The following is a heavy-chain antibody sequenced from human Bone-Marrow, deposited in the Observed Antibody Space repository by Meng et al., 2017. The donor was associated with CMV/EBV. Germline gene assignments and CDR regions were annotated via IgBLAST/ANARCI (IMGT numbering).Heavy chain of an antibody. CDR1: GFTFDDYA. J-gene: IGHJ6*02. D-gene: IGHD3-10*01. CDR3: AKAFGGDGYYYHMDV. V-gene: IGHV3-9*01. CDR2: INWNGGSI. Sequence: SLKISCAASGFTFDDYAMHWLRQAPGKGLEWVSGINWNGGSIGYADSVKGRLTISRDNAKNCLYLQMNSLRPEDTALYYCAKAFGGDGYYYHMDVWGQGTTVTVSS.